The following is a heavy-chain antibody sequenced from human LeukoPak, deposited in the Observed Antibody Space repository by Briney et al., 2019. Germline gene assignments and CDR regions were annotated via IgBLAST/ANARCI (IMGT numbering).Heavy chain of an antibody. V-gene: IGHV3-53*01. Sequence: PGGSLSLSWAASGFPIRSNYMSGGRQAPGKGLEGVSVIYSGGSTYYADSVKGRFTISRDNSKNTPYLQMNSLRAEDTAVYYCARDRVDYGDYPSYMDVWGKGTTVTVSS. J-gene: IGHJ6*03. CDR1: GFPIRSNY. CDR2: IYSGGST. CDR3: ARDRVDYGDYPSYMDV. D-gene: IGHD4-17*01.